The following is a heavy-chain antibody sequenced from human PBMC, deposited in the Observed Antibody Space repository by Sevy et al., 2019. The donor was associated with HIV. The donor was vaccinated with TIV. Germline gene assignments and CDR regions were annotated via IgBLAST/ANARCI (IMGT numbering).Heavy chain of an antibody. D-gene: IGHD3-3*01. V-gene: IGHV4-38-2*01. CDR2: IDQSGNA. CDR3: ARHGIFGVTYSFDY. J-gene: IGHJ4*02. CDR1: GYSISRGYH. Sequence: SETLSLTCAVSGYSISRGYHWGWIRQPPGKGLEWIGSIDQSGNAYYNPSLRGRVTISVDTSKNQCSLNLRSVTAADTALYFCARHGIFGVTYSFDYWGQGALVTVSS.